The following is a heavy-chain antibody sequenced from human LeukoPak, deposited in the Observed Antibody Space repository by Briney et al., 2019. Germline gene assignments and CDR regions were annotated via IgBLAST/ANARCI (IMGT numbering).Heavy chain of an antibody. V-gene: IGHV4-39*01. CDR3: ASPALDYGDYRNFDY. CDR2: IYYSGST. CDR1: GGSISRSSYY. Sequence: PSETLSLTCTVSGGSISRSSYYWGWIRQPPGKGLEWIGSIYYSGSTYYNPSLKSRVTISVDTSKNQFSLKLSSVTAADTAVYYCASPALDYGDYRNFDYWGQGTLVTVSS. D-gene: IGHD4-17*01. J-gene: IGHJ4*02.